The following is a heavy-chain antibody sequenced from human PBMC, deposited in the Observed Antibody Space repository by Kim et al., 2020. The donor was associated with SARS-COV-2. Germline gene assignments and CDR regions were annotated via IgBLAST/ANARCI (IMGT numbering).Heavy chain of an antibody. D-gene: IGHD2-15*01. CDR3: ARGPTAGYCSGGSCYRTTTALYYFDY. CDR1: GGSFSGYY. V-gene: IGHV4-34*01. Sequence: SETLSLTCAVYGGSFSGYYWSWIRQPPGKGLEWIGEINHSGSTNYNPSLKSRVTISVDTSKNQFSLKLSSVTAADTAVYYCARGPTAGYCSGGSCYRTTTALYYFDYWGQGTLVTVSS. CDR2: INHSGST. J-gene: IGHJ4*02.